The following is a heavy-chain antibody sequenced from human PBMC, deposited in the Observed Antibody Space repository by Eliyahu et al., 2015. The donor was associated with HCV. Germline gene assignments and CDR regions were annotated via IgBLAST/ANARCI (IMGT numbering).Heavy chain of an antibody. CDR2: INHSGST. D-gene: IGHD2/OR15-2a*01. CDR3: ARGVGNKLDY. V-gene: IGHV4-34*01. Sequence: QVQLHQWGAGLLKXSETLSLTXAVYGXSFXGYYXXXIRQPPGKGLXWIGEINHSGSTNYNPSLKSRVTISVDTSKNQFSLNLNSVTAADTAVYYCARGVGNKLDYWGQGTLVTVSS. CDR1: GXSFXGYY. J-gene: IGHJ4*02.